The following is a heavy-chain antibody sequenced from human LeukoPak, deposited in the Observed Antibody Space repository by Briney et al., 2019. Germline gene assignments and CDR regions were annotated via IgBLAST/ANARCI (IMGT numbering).Heavy chain of an antibody. CDR1: GFTFSSYA. CDR2: ISGSGGST. CDR3: AKDFGGYKQYYFDY. Sequence: GGSLRLSCAASGFTFSSYAMSWVRQAPGKGLEWVSAISGSGGSTYYADSVKGQFTISRDNSKNTLYLQMNSLRAEDTAVYYCAKDFGGYKQYYFDYWGQGTLVTVSS. V-gene: IGHV3-23*01. D-gene: IGHD3-22*01. J-gene: IGHJ4*02.